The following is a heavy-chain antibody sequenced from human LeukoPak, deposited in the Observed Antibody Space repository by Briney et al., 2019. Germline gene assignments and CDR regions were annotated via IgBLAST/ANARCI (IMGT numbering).Heavy chain of an antibody. V-gene: IGHV4-38-2*02. CDR1: GYSISSGYY. J-gene: IGHJ4*02. CDR3: ARSRQGSGLVNF. Sequence: SETLSLTCTFSGYSISSGYYWGWIRQPPGKGLEWIRSIYHSGSTYYNPSLKSRVTISVDTSKNQFFLNVTSVTAADTAVYYCARSRQGSGLVNFWGQGNLVTVSS. CDR2: IYHSGST. D-gene: IGHD2-21*01.